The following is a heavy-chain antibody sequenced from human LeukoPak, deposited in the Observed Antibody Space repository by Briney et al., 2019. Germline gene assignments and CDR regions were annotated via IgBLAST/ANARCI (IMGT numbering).Heavy chain of an antibody. J-gene: IGHJ4*02. D-gene: IGHD3-10*01. CDR1: GYAFTNYW. V-gene: IGHV5-51*01. CDR3: ARRRHYYGSGSYSYFDY. Sequence: GESLKISCKTSGYAFTNYWIGWVRQMPGKGLEWMGIIYPGDSDTRYSPSFQGQVTISADKSISTAYLQWSSLKASDTAMYYCARRRHYYGSGSYSYFDYWGQGTLVTVSS. CDR2: IYPGDSDT.